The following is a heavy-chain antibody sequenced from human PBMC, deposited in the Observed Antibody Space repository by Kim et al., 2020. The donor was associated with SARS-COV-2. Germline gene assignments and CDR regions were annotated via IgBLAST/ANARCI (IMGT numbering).Heavy chain of an antibody. CDR3: AKRILASTGSGAFDI. V-gene: IGHV3-33*06. J-gene: IGHJ3*02. D-gene: IGHD6-13*01. Sequence: ADSVKGRFTISRDNSENTLYLQMNGLKTEDTALYYCAKRILASTGSGAFDIWGHGTMVTVSS.